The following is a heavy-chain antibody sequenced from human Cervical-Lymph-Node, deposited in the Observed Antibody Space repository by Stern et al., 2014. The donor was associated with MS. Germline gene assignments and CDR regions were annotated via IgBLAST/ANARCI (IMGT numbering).Heavy chain of an antibody. D-gene: IGHD3-22*01. CDR2: IFPGGSDT. Sequence: EVQLEESGAEVKKSGESLKISCKGAGYSFSSHWIAWVRQKPGKGLEWMGIIFPGGSDTRHRPSFQGHVSISVDKSSSTASLQWSSLTDSDTAIYYCARQGNYHDSHAFDIWGQGTMVIVSS. CDR3: ARQGNYHDSHAFDI. J-gene: IGHJ3*02. V-gene: IGHV5-51*01. CDR1: GYSFSSHW.